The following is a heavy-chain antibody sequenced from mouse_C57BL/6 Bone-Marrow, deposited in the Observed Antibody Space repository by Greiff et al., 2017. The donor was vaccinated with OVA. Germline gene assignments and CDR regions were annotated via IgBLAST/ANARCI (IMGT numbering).Heavy chain of an antibody. Sequence: QVQLQQSGTELVKPGASVKLSCKASGYTFTSYWMHWVKQRPGQGLEWIGNINPSNGGTNYNEKFKSKATLTVDKSSSTAYMQLSSLTSEDSAVYYCARRRYSNYEDWYFDVWGTGTTVTVSS. CDR2: INPSNGGT. CDR3: ARRRYSNYEDWYFDV. J-gene: IGHJ1*03. D-gene: IGHD2-5*01. V-gene: IGHV1-53*01. CDR1: GYTFTSYW.